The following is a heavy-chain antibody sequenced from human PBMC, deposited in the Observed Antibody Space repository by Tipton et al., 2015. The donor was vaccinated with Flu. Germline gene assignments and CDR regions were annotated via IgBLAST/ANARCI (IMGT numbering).Heavy chain of an antibody. CDR1: GFTVSSNY. J-gene: IGHJ6*02. CDR3: ARDLYYYYYGMDV. CDR2: IYSGGST. Sequence: SLRLSCAASGFTVSSNYMSWVRQAPGKGLEWVSVIYSGGSTYYADSVKGRFTISRDNSKNTLYLQMNSLRAEDTAVYYCARDLYYYYYGMDVWGQGTTVTVSS. V-gene: IGHV3-53*01.